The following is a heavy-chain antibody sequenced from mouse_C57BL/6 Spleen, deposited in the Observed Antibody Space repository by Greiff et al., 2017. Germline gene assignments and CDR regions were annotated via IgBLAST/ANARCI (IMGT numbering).Heavy chain of an antibody. D-gene: IGHD4-1*01. J-gene: IGHJ2*01. CDR3: ATWDGYYFDY. CDR2: IYPGDGDT. Sequence: QVQLKQSGPELVKPGASVKISCKASGYAFSSSWMNWVKPRPGKGLEWIGRIYPGDGDTNYNGKFKGKATLTADKSSSTAYMQLSSLTSEDSAVYFCATWDGYYFDYWGQGTTLTVSS. V-gene: IGHV1-82*01. CDR1: GYAFSSSW.